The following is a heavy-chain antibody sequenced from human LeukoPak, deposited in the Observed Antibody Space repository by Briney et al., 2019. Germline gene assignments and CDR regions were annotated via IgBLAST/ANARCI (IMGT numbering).Heavy chain of an antibody. Sequence: ASVKVSCKAFGHTFTSYYLHWVRQATGQGLEWMGISSPSGGSTTYAQNFQGRVTMTRDTSTSTVHMELSSLRSEDTAVYYCARDGVATNGVGFDYWGQGTLVTVSS. D-gene: IGHD5-12*01. V-gene: IGHV1-46*01. CDR1: GHTFTSYY. CDR2: SSPSGGST. J-gene: IGHJ4*02. CDR3: ARDGVATNGVGFDY.